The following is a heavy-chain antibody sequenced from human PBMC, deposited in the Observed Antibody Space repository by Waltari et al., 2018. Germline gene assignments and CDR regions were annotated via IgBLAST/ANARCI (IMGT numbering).Heavy chain of an antibody. V-gene: IGHV1-69*05. CDR1: GCPFSSYA. Sequence: QVQLVQSGAEVKKPGSSVKVSCKASGCPFSSYAISWVRQAPGQGLEWMGGIIPIFGTANYAQKFQGRVTITTDESTSTAYMELSSLRSEDTAVYYCARVRGHYYYYYGMDVWGQGTTVTVSS. J-gene: IGHJ6*02. CDR2: IIPIFGTA. CDR3: ARVRGHYYYYYGMDV.